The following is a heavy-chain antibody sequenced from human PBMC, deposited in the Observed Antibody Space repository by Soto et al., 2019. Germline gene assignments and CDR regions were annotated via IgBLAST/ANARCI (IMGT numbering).Heavy chain of an antibody. CDR3: ARHHGPTTSENWCEH. CDR1: GYTFFTYD. J-gene: IGHJ1*01. V-gene: IGHV1-18*01. D-gene: IGHD5-12*01. Sequence: ASVNVSCKASGYTFFTYDISWVRQAPGQGLEWMGWISTYSGDTKYAQKFQGRVTMTTDTSTTTAYLELRSLRSDDTAVYYCARHHGPTTSENWCEHWGEGKLVTDSA. CDR2: ISTYSGDT.